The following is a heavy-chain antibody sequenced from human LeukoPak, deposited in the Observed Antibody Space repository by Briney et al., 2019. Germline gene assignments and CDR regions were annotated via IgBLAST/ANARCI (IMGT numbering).Heavy chain of an antibody. CDR3: AREGNHLGYCSGGSCYGSYYFDY. Sequence: SETLSLTCAVYGGSFSGYYWSWIRQPPGKGLEWIGEINHSGSTNYNPSLKSRVTISVDTSKNQFSLKLSSVTAADTAVYYCAREGNHLGYCSGGSCYGSYYFDYWGQGTLVTVSS. J-gene: IGHJ4*02. V-gene: IGHV4-34*01. D-gene: IGHD2-15*01. CDR2: INHSGST. CDR1: GGSFSGYY.